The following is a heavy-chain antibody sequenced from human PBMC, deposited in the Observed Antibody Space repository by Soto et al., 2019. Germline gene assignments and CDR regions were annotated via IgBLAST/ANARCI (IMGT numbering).Heavy chain of an antibody. CDR1: GFTSSDYW. CDR3: ARYRSPNSPDY. V-gene: IGHV3-7*01. J-gene: IGHJ4*02. CDR2: MKQDGSQI. Sequence: GGSLRLSCAVSGFTSSDYWMTWVSQAQGKGLEWVAYMKQDGSQINYMDSMRGRLTISRDHAKNSLYLQMNSQRVDDPAVNYCARYRSPNSPDYWGQGTLVTVSS. D-gene: IGHD2-21*01.